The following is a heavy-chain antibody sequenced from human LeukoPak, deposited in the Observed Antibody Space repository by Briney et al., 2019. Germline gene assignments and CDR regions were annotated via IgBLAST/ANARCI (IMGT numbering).Heavy chain of an antibody. J-gene: IGHJ4*02. V-gene: IGHV1-2*04. CDR3: ARGPALRKWELLDYFDY. CDR1: GYTFTGYY. CDR2: INPNSGGT. D-gene: IGHD1-26*01. Sequence: GASVKVSCKASGYTFTGYYMHWVRQAPGQGLEWMGWINPNSGGTNYAQKFQGWVTMTRDTSISTAYMELNRLRSDDTAVYYCARGPALRKWELLDYFDYWGQGTLVTVSS.